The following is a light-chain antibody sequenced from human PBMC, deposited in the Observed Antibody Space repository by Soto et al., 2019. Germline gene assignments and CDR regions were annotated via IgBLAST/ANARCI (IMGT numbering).Light chain of an antibody. CDR3: QQRSNWPPLT. CDR1: QSVSRY. J-gene: IGKJ4*01. Sequence: EIVLTQSPATLSLSTGERATLSRRASQSVSRYLDWYQQKPGQAPRLLIYDASNRATRIPARFSGSGSGTYFTLTISSLEPEDFAVYYCQQRSNWPPLTFGGGTKVEIK. V-gene: IGKV3-11*01. CDR2: DAS.